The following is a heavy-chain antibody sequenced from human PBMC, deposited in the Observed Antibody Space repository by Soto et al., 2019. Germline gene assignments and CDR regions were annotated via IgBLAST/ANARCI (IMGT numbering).Heavy chain of an antibody. CDR2: IHNDGSTT. V-gene: IGHV3-74*01. D-gene: IGHD1-7*01. CDR1: GFTFSISW. CDR3: ARDNWNSY. J-gene: IGHJ4*01. Sequence: PGGSLKLACAASGFTFSISWMHWVRQAPGKGLMWVSRIHNDGSTTRYADSVKGRFTISRDNAKNTLYLQMSSLRVEDTAVYYCARDNWNSYWGQGTLVTVSS.